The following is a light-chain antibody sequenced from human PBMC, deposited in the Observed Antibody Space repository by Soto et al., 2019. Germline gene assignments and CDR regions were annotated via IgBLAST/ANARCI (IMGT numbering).Light chain of an antibody. V-gene: IGKV3-15*01. CDR2: DAS. Sequence: EILITQSPATPSVSLGETATLSCRASQSVRSNLAWYQQKPGQAPRLLIYDASTRAPGIPARFSGSGSGTELTLTISSLQSDDFAVYHCQQYNNWPPTFGHGTRLEIK. J-gene: IGKJ5*01. CDR3: QQYNNWPPT. CDR1: QSVRSN.